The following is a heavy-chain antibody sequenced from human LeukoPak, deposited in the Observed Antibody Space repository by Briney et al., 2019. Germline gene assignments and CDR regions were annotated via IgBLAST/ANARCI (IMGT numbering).Heavy chain of an antibody. V-gene: IGHV3-48*01. Sequence: GGSLRLSCAASGFTFISYSMNWVRQAPGKGLEWVSYISSSSSTIYYADSVKGRFTISRDNAKNSLYLQMNSLRAEDTAVYYCARSRIAVAGPNWFDPWGQGTLATVSS. D-gene: IGHD6-19*01. CDR2: ISSSSSTI. J-gene: IGHJ5*02. CDR1: GFTFISYS. CDR3: ARSRIAVAGPNWFDP.